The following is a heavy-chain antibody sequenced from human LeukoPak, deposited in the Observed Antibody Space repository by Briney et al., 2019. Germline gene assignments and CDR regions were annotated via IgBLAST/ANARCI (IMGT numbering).Heavy chain of an antibody. Sequence: RASETLSLTCTVSGGSISSSSYYWGWIRQPPGKGLEWIGSIYYSGSTYYNPSLKSRVTISVDTSKNQFSLKLSSVTAADTAVYYCARGPAVVTMIVVATFDYWGQGPLVTVSS. V-gene: IGHV4-39*07. CDR1: GGSISSSSYY. CDR3: ARGPAVVTMIVVATFDY. D-gene: IGHD3-22*01. J-gene: IGHJ4*02. CDR2: IYYSGST.